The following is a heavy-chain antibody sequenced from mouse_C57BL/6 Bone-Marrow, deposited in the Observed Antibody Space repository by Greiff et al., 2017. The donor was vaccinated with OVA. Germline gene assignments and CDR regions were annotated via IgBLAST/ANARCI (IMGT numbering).Heavy chain of an antibody. CDR3: ARRTVVAPFAY. Sequence: QVQLQQSGAELARPGASVKLSCKASGYTFTSYGISWVKQRTGQGLEWIGEIYPRSGNTYYNEKFKGKATLTADKSSSTAYMELSSLTSEDSAVYFCARRTVVAPFAYWGQGTLVTVSA. D-gene: IGHD1-1*01. CDR2: IYPRSGNT. V-gene: IGHV1-81*01. J-gene: IGHJ3*01. CDR1: GYTFTSYG.